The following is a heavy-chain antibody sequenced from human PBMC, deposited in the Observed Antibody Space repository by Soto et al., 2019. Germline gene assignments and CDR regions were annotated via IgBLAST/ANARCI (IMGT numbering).Heavy chain of an antibody. CDR1: GGSISSSGCY. Sequence: PETLPFACTVSGGSISSSGCYWCWIRQPPGKGLEWIGSIYYSGSTYYNPSLKSRVTISVDTSKNQFSLKLSSVTAADTAVYYCARQDIVLLVYANDFWGQGTLVTV. CDR3: ARQDIVLLVYANDF. D-gene: IGHD2-8*01. J-gene: IGHJ4*02. V-gene: IGHV4-39*01. CDR2: IYYSGST.